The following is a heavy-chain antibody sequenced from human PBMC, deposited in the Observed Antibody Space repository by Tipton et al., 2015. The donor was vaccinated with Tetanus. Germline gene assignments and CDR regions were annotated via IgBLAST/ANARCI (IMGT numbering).Heavy chain of an antibody. CDR1: GASISSAA. D-gene: IGHD3-22*01. CDR3: ARVDPFDGRGYGGAFDI. V-gene: IGHV4-30-2*01. Sequence: TLSLTCDVSGASISSAAWTWIRQPSGKGLEWIGHIFHSGSPNYNPSLKSRVSMSVDKSRKEVSLKLQSVTAADTAVYYCARVDPFDGRGYGGAFDIWGHGAMVTVSS. CDR2: IFHSGSP. J-gene: IGHJ3*02.